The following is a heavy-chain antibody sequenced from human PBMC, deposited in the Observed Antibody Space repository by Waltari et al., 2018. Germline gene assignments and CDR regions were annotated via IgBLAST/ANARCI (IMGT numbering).Heavy chain of an antibody. V-gene: IGHV3-23*01. Sequence: EVQLLESGGGLVQPGGSLRLSCAASGFTFSSYAMSWVRQAPGKGLEGVSVISGSGGSTYYADSVKGRFTISRDNSKNTLYLQMNSLRAEDTAVYYCARDRGYCSGGSCYLADYWGQGTLVTVSS. D-gene: IGHD2-15*01. J-gene: IGHJ4*02. CDR2: ISGSGGST. CDR3: ARDRGYCSGGSCYLADY. CDR1: GFTFSSYA.